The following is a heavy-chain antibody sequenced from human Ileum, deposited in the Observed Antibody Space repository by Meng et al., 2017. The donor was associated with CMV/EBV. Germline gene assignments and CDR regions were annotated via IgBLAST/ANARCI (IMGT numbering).Heavy chain of an antibody. CDR2: ISGLGGFM. V-gene: IGHV3-21*01. D-gene: IGHD3-22*01. CDR3: ASPYDSGGYYYAY. J-gene: IGHJ4*02. Sequence: GGSLRLSCAASGFTFSSHTMNWVRQAPGKGLEWVSSISGLGGFMYYTDLVKGRFTISRDNAKSSLYLQMDSLRAEDTAVYYCASPYDSGGYYYAYWGQG. CDR1: GFTFSSHT.